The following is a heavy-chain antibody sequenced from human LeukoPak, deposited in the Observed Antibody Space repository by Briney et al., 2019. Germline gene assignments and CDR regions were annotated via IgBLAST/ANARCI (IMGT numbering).Heavy chain of an antibody. CDR2: INSDGYSI. CDR3: ARAIAEAGTDS. J-gene: IGHJ4*02. V-gene: IGHV3-74*01. D-gene: IGHD6-19*01. CDR1: GFTFSSYW. Sequence: PGGSLRLSCAATGFTFSSYWMHWVRQAPGKGPVWLARINSDGYSISYADSVKGRFTISRDNAKKTPYLQMNTLRAEDTAMYYCARAIAEAGTDSWGQGTLVTVSS.